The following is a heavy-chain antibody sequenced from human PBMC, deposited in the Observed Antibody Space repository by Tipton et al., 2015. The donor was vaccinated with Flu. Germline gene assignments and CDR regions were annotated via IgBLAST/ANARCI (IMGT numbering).Heavy chain of an antibody. D-gene: IGHD4-17*01. V-gene: IGHV3-33*01. CDR1: GFTFSSYG. J-gene: IGHJ2*01. Sequence: SLRLSCAASGFTFSSYGMHWVRQAPGKGLEWVAVIWYDGSNKYYADSVKGRFTISRDNSKNTLYLQINSLRAEDTAVYYCARAGDYGFYWYFDLWGRGPLVTVSS. CDR3: ARAGDYGFYWYFDL. CDR2: IWYDGSNK.